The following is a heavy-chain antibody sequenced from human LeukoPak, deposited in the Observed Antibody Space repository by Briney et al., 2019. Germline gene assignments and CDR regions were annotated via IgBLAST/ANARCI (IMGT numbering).Heavy chain of an antibody. Sequence: GALRLSCAAPGFTFSSYAMHWVRQAPGKGLEWVAVISYDGSNKYYADSVKGRFTISRDNSKNTLYLQMNSLRAEDTAVYYCAREGRYYYDSSGYFLNYFDYWGQGTLVTVSS. D-gene: IGHD3-22*01. CDR1: GFTFSSYA. CDR2: ISYDGSNK. CDR3: AREGRYYYDSSGYFLNYFDY. V-gene: IGHV3-30-3*01. J-gene: IGHJ4*02.